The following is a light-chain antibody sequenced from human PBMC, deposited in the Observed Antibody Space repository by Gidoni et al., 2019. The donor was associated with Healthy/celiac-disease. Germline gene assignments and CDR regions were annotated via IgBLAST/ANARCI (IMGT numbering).Light chain of an antibody. V-gene: IGLV2-23*01. J-gene: IGLJ3*02. CDR2: EGS. CDR3: CSYAGSSTPWV. Sequence: SSLTQPASVSRSPGQSITSSCTGTSSDVGSYNLVSWYQQHPGKAPKLMIYEGSKRPSGVSNRFSGSKSGNTASLTISGLQAEDEADYYCCSYAGSSTPWVFGGGTKLTVL. CDR1: SSDVGSYNL.